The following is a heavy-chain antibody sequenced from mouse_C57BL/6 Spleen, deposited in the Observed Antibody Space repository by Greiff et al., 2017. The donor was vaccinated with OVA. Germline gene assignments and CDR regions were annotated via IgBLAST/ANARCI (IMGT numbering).Heavy chain of an antibody. CDR1: GFTFSDYY. D-gene: IGHD3-2*02. V-gene: IGHV5-16*01. J-gene: IGHJ3*01. CDR2: INYDGSST. Sequence: EVKLMESEGGLVQPGSSMKLSCTASGFTFSDYYMAWVRQVPEKGLEWVANINYDGSSTYYLDSLKSRFIISRDNAKNILYLQMSSLKSEDTATYYCAVSSGYFAYWGQGTLVTVSA. CDR3: AVSSGYFAY.